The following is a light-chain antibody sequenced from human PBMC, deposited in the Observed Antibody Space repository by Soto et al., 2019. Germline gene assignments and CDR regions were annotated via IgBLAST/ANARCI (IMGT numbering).Light chain of an antibody. J-gene: IGKJ5*01. V-gene: IGKV3-11*01. CDR2: DAS. CDR3: QQRASWVT. Sequence: EIVLTQSPATLSLSPGERATLSCRASQSVRSYLAWYQHKHGQAPRLLIYDASNRATGIPARFSGSGSGTDFTLTTSSLEPEDFAVYYCQQRASWVTFGQGTRLEI. CDR1: QSVRSY.